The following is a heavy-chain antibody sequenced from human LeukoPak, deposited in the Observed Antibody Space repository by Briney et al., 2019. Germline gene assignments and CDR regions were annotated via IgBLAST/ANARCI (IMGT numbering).Heavy chain of an antibody. Sequence: GGSLRLSCAASGFTFSSYSMNWVRQAPGKGLEWVSSISSSNIYIYYADSVKGRFTISRDNAKNSLYLQMNSLRAEDTAVYYCAREGIVGAIDYWGQGTLVTVSS. CDR2: ISSSNIYI. V-gene: IGHV3-21*01. CDR1: GFTFSSYS. D-gene: IGHD1-26*01. J-gene: IGHJ4*02. CDR3: AREGIVGAIDY.